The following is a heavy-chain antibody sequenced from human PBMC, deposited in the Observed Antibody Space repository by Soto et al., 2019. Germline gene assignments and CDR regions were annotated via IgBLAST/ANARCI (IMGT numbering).Heavy chain of an antibody. CDR1: GFTFSSYA. D-gene: IGHD3-9*01. CDR2: ISGSGGST. Sequence: GGSLRLSCAASGFTFSSYAMSWVRQAPGKGLEWVSAISGSGGSTYYADSVKGRFTISRDNSKNTLYLQMNSLRAEDTAVYYCAKEYYDILTGYGDYYYYYYMDVWGKGTTVTVPS. J-gene: IGHJ6*03. CDR3: AKEYYDILTGYGDYYYYYYMDV. V-gene: IGHV3-23*01.